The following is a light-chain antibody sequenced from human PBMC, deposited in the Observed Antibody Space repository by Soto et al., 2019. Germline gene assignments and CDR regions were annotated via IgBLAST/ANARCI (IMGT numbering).Light chain of an antibody. Sequence: DIQMTQSPSSVSASVGDTVSITCRASQGINNWLAWYQQKPGKAPQVLIYAASSLQSGGPSRFSGSGFGTDVTLTITSLQPEDFATYFCQQANNFPLTFGGGTKIEIK. CDR1: QGINNW. CDR3: QQANNFPLT. V-gene: IGKV1-12*01. J-gene: IGKJ4*01. CDR2: AAS.